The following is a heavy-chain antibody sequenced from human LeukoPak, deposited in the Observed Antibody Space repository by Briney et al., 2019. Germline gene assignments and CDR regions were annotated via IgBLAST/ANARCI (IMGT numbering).Heavy chain of an antibody. CDR1: GFTFSSYA. CDR2: ISGSGGST. Sequence: PGGSLRLSCAASGFTFSSYAMSWVRQAPGKGLEWVSAISGSGGSTYYADSVKGRFTISRDNSKNTLYLQMNSLRAEDTAVYYCARVVVTMIVVVPRAFDYWGQGTLVTVSS. J-gene: IGHJ4*02. V-gene: IGHV3-23*01. D-gene: IGHD3-22*01. CDR3: ARVVVTMIVVVPRAFDY.